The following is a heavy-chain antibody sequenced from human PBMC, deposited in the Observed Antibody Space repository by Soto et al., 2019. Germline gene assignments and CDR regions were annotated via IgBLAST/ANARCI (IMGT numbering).Heavy chain of an antibody. Sequence: EVQLVESGGGLVQPGGSLRLSCAASGFTFSNYWMHWVRQAPGKGLEWVARTSVDGSGISYADSVKGRCTISRDNAKNTMYMEMNRLRVEDTAVYSCVRGDCDQYDGHGSLGRHWGQGILVTVSS. V-gene: IGHV3-74*01. CDR1: GFTFSNYW. J-gene: IGHJ4*02. D-gene: IGHD2-21*01. CDR3: VRGDCDQYDGHGSLGRH. CDR2: TSVDGSGI.